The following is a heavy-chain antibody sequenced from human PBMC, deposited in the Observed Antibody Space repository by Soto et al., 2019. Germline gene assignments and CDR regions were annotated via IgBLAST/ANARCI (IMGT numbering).Heavy chain of an antibody. Sequence: ASVKVSCKASGYTFTGYYMHWVRQAPGQGLEWMGIINPSGGSTSYAQKFQGRVTMTRDTSTSTVYMELSSLRSEDTAVYYCARARQSFSDQDAYAIWSRGTMVTVSS. V-gene: IGHV1-46*03. CDR2: INPSGGST. J-gene: IGHJ3*02. CDR1: GYTFTGYY. CDR3: ARARQSFSDQDAYAI.